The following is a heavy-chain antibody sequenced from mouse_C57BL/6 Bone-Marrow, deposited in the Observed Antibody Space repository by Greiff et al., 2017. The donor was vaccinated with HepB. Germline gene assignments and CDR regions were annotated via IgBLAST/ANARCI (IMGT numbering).Heavy chain of an antibody. J-gene: IGHJ4*01. CDR1: GYTFTDYE. D-gene: IGHD3-2*02. Sequence: VQLQQSGAELVRPGASVTLSCKASGYTFTDYEMHWVKQTPVHGLEWIGAIDPETGGTAYNQKFKGKAILTADKSSSTAYMELRSLTSEDSAVYYCTRLGSSGYGDAMDYWGQGTSVTVSS. CDR2: IDPETGGT. CDR3: TRLGSSGYGDAMDY. V-gene: IGHV1-15*01.